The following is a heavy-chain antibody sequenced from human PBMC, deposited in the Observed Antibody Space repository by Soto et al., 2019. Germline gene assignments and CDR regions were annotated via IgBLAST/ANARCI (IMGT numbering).Heavy chain of an antibody. J-gene: IGHJ3*02. D-gene: IGHD2-2*01. Sequence: QVPLVQSGAEVKKPGASVKVSCKASGYTFTNYAMHWVRQAPGQRLEWMGWINAGNGNTQFSQKFQGRVTITRDTSASTAYMELSSLRSEDTAVYYCARAGYCSSTSCSDAFDIWGQGTMVTVSA. CDR1: GYTFTNYA. V-gene: IGHV1-3*01. CDR3: ARAGYCSSTSCSDAFDI. CDR2: INAGNGNT.